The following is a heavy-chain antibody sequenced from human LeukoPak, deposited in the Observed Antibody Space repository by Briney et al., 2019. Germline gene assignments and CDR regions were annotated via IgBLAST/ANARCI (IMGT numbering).Heavy chain of an antibody. J-gene: IGHJ5*02. V-gene: IGHV1-46*01. CDR3: ARGGGDYYGSGSP. D-gene: IGHD3-10*01. CDR2: MNPTGGIT. Sequence: ASVKVSCKASGYTFTSYYIHWVRQAPGEGLEGMGIMNPTGGITTYAQKFQGRITLTRDMSTSTIYMELSSLRSEDMAVYSCARGGGDYYGSGSPWGQGTLVTVSS. CDR1: GYTFTSYY.